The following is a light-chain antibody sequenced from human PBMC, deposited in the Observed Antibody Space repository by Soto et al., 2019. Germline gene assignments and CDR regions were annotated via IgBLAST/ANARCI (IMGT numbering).Light chain of an antibody. J-gene: IGLJ2*01. V-gene: IGLV1-47*01. CDR1: RSNIGTNY. CDR3: AAWDDTLSGVV. Sequence: QSVLTQPPSASGTRGQRVTISCSGSRSNIGTNYVYWYQQLPRTAPKLLLYRDNQQPSGVPDRFSDSKSGTSASLAISGLRSDDEADYYCAAWDDTLSGVVFGGGTQLTVL. CDR2: RDN.